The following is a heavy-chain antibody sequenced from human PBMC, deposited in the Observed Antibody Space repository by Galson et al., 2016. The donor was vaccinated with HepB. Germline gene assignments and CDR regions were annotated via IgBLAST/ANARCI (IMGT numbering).Heavy chain of an antibody. D-gene: IGHD3-22*01. J-gene: IGHJ6*02. CDR2: IYYSGSP. Sequence: SETLSLTCTVSADTIRSISYHWGWVRQPPGKGQEWIGTIYYSGSPYYNPSLNSRVTISVDTSETQFSLKITSVTAADTAVNYCARHASYSYDSSVLGDMDVWGQGTTVTVSS. CDR1: ADTIRSISYH. CDR3: ARHASYSYDSSVLGDMDV. V-gene: IGHV4-39*01.